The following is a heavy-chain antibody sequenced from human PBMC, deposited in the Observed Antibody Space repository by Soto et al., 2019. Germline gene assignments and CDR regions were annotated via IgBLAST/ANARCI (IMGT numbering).Heavy chain of an antibody. CDR2: IWYDGSNK. CDR1: GFTFSSYG. Sequence: QVQLVESGGGVVQPGRSLRLSCAASGFTFSSYGMHWVRQAPGKGLEWVAVIWYDGSNKYYAESVKGRFTISRDNSKNTLYLQMNSLRAEDTAVYYCARDPVYGSGSYYLDYWGQGTLVTVSS. V-gene: IGHV3-33*01. D-gene: IGHD3-10*01. CDR3: ARDPVYGSGSYYLDY. J-gene: IGHJ4*02.